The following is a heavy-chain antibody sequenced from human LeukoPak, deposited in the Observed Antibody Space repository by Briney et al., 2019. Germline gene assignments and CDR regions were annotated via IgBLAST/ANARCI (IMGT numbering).Heavy chain of an antibody. CDR1: GFTFDDYG. CDR3: ASDARGGEPGDY. CDR2: INWNGGST. J-gene: IGHJ4*02. Sequence: GGSLRLSCAASGFTFDDYGMSWVRQAPGKGLEWVSGINWNGGSTGYADAVKGRFTISRDNAKNSLYLQMNSLRAEDTALYYCASDARGGEPGDYWGQGTLVTVSS. D-gene: IGHD3-16*01. V-gene: IGHV3-20*04.